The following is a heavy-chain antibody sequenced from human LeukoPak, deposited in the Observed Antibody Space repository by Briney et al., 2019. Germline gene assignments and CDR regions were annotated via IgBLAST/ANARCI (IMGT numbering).Heavy chain of an antibody. CDR1: GFTFDDYA. J-gene: IGHJ5*02. CDR2: ISWNSGSI. V-gene: IGHV3-9*01. D-gene: IGHD2-2*01. Sequence: GRSLRLSCAASGFTFDDYAMHWVRHAPGKGLEWVSGISWNSGSIGYADSVKGRFTISRDNAKNSLYLQMNSLRAEDTALYYCAKGSCSSTSCPQTGFDPWGQGTLVTVSS. CDR3: AKGSCSSTSCPQTGFDP.